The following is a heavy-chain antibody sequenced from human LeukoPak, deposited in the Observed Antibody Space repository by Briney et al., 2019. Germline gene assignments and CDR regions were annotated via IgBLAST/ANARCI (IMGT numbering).Heavy chain of an antibody. V-gene: IGHV4-34*01. CDR1: GGSFSGYY. CDR2: INHSGST. CDR3: ARGLKTTSPRTDAFN. J-gene: IGHJ3*02. Sequence: SETLSLTCAVYGGSFSGYYWSWIRQPPGKGLEWIGEINHSGSTNYNPSLKSRVTISVDTSKNQFSLKLSSVTAADTAVYYCARGLKTTSPRTDAFNIGAKG.